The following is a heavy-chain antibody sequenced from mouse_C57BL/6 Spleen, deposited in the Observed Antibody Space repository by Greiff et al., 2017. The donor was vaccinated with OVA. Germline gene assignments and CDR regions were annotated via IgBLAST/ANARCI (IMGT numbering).Heavy chain of an antibody. Sequence: QVQLQQSGAELVRPGASVTLSCKASGYTFTDYEMHWVKQTPVHGLEWIGAIDPETGGTAYNQKFKGKAILTADKSSSTAYMELRSLTSEDSAVYYCTDYYGSSAFDDWGKGTTLTVST. J-gene: IGHJ2*01. CDR2: IDPETGGT. D-gene: IGHD1-1*01. V-gene: IGHV1-15*01. CDR1: GYTFTDYE. CDR3: TDYYGSSAFDD.